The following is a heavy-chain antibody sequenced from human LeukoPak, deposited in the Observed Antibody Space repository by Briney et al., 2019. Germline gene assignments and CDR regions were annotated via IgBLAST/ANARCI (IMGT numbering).Heavy chain of an antibody. CDR1: GGSISSSSYY. CDR3: ARITTVVSPAYDAFDI. V-gene: IGHV4-39*07. D-gene: IGHD4-23*01. J-gene: IGHJ3*02. CDR2: IYYSGST. Sequence: SETLSLTCTVSGGSISSSSYYWGWIRQPPGKGLEWIGSIYYSGSTYYNPSLKSRVTISVDTSKNQFSLKLSSVTAADTAVYYCARITTVVSPAYDAFDIWGQGTMVTVSS.